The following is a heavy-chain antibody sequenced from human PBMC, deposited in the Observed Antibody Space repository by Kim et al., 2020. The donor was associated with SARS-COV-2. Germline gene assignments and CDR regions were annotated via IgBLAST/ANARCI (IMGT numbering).Heavy chain of an antibody. J-gene: IGHJ4*02. CDR2: K. Sequence: KYYADSVKGRFTISRDNSENTLYLQMNSLRAEDTAVYYCAKKHAAAADDYWGQGTLVTVSS. V-gene: IGHV3-30*02. CDR3: AKKHAAAADDY. D-gene: IGHD6-13*01.